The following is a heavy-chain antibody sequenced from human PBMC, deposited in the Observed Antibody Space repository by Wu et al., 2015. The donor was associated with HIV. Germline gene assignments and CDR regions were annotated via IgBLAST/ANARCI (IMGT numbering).Heavy chain of an antibody. J-gene: IGHJ4*02. V-gene: IGHV1-46*01. CDR1: GYTFINNF. Sequence: QVQLVQSRAEVKKPGASVRVSCTAFGYTFINNFLHWVRQVPGQGPEWMGVINPRTDSTTYAQAFEGRLTMTRDTSKNTMYMELSSLRSDDTAKYYCARERVDYDSGGYRAHRGYYFDYWGQGTLVTVSS. CDR2: INPRTDST. D-gene: IGHD3-22*01. CDR3: ARERVDYDSGGYRAHRGYYFDY.